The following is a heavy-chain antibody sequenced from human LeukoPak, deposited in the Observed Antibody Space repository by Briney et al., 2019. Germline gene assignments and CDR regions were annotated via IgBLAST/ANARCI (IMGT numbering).Heavy chain of an antibody. CDR3: AREGTVTMDAFDI. V-gene: IGHV3-30*03. J-gene: IGHJ3*02. Sequence: GRSLRLSCAVSGFTFSSYGMHWVRQAPGKGLEWVAVISYDGSNKYYADSVKGRFTISRDNSKNTLYLQMNSLRAEDTAVYYCAREGTVTMDAFDIWGQGTMVTVSS. CDR2: ISYDGSNK. D-gene: IGHD4-17*01. CDR1: GFTFSSYG.